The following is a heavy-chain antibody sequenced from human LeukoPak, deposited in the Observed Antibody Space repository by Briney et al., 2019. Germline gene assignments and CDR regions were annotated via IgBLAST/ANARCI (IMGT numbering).Heavy chain of an antibody. D-gene: IGHD2-2*01. CDR2: INPNSGGT. CDR1: GYTYTDYY. Sequence: ASVKVSCKTSGYTYTDYYMHWVRQAPGQGLEWMGWINPNSGGTNYAQKLQGRVTMTRDTSISTAYMELSRLTSDDTAVYYCARDFADVVPASRIYYSFDYRGQGTLVTVSS. V-gene: IGHV1-2*02. CDR3: ARDFADVVPASRIYYSFDY. J-gene: IGHJ4*02.